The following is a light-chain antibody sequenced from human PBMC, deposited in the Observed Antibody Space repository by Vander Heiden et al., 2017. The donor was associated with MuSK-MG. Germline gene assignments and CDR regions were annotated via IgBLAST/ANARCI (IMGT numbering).Light chain of an antibody. Sequence: QSALTQPRAVSGSPGQSVAISCTGSTSDVGGYDYVSWYQQHPGKAPKVIIYDVTKRPSGVPDRFSGSKSGNTASLTISGLQAEDEADYYCCSHAGRHDVFGGGTKLTVL. CDR1: TSDVGGYDY. CDR2: DVT. V-gene: IGLV2-11*01. J-gene: IGLJ3*02. CDR3: CSHAGRHDV.